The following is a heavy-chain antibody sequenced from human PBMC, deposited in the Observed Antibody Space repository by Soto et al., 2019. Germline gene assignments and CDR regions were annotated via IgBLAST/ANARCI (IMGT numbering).Heavy chain of an antibody. V-gene: IGHV3-33*01. D-gene: IGHD4-17*01. Sequence: QVRLVESGGGVVQPGRSLRLSCAASGFTFSSYGMHWVRQAPGKGLEWVAVIWYDGSNKYYADSVKGRFTISRDNSKNTLYLQMNSLRAEDTAVYYCARDYYGDYELDYWGQGTLVTVSS. CDR3: ARDYYGDYELDY. CDR1: GFTFSSYG. CDR2: IWYDGSNK. J-gene: IGHJ4*02.